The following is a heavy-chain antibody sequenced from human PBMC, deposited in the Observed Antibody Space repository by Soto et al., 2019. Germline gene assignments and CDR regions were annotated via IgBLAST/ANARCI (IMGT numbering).Heavy chain of an antibody. J-gene: IGHJ4*02. D-gene: IGHD4-17*01. Sequence: PGGSLRRSCAASGFTFSSYAMSWGRQAPGKGLEWVSAISGSGGSTYYADSVKGRFTISRDNSKNTLYLQMNSLRAEDTAVYYCAKLTTVTTSTDYWGQGTLVTVSS. CDR1: GFTFSSYA. V-gene: IGHV3-23*01. CDR3: AKLTTVTTSTDY. CDR2: ISGSGGST.